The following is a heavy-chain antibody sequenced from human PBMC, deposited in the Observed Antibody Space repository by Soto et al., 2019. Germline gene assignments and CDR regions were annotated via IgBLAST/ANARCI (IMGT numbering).Heavy chain of an antibody. Sequence: QLQLQESGSGLVKPSQTLSLTCAVSGGSISSGGYSWSWIRQPPGKGLEWIGYIYHSGRTYYNPSLQMRDTKSVDRSKNQFSRKLSCVTAADTAVYYLAIGKVVAAQHWGQGTLVTVSS. J-gene: IGHJ4*02. CDR3: AIGKVVAAQH. V-gene: IGHV4-30-2*01. CDR2: IYHSGRT. CDR1: GGSISSGGYS. D-gene: IGHD2-15*01.